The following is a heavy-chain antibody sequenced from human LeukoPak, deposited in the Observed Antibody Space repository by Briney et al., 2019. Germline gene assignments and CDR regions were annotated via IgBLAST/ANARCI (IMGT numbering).Heavy chain of an antibody. J-gene: IGHJ4*02. D-gene: IGHD2/OR15-2a*01. CDR1: SGSISSGEYY. CDR3: ARALNGYFYAFDS. V-gene: IGHV4-30-4*01. CDR2: FSYTGST. Sequence: TSQTLSLTCTVSSGSISSGEYYWSWIRQPPGKGLEWIGYFSYTGSTYYNPSVKSRVSISVDTSKNRFSLKLTSVTAADTAVYYCARALNGYFYAFDSWGQGTLVTVSS.